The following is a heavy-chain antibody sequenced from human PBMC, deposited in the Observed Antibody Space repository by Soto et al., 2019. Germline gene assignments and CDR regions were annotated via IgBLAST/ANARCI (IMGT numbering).Heavy chain of an antibody. CDR3: AKPGTYYYDSSGFNPFDY. D-gene: IGHD3-22*01. CDR2: ISGSGGST. CDR1: GFTFSSYA. V-gene: IGHV3-23*01. Sequence: SLRLSCAASGFTFSSYAMSWVRQAPGKGLEWVSAISGSGGSTYYADSVKGRFTISRDNSKNTLYLQMNSLRAEDTAVYYCAKPGTYYYDSSGFNPFDYWGQGTLVTVSS. J-gene: IGHJ4*02.